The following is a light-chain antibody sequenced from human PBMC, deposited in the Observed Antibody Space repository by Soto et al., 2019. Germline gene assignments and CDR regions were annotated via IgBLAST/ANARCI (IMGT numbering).Light chain of an antibody. CDR3: QVWNSADDHVL. V-gene: IGLV3-21*02. J-gene: IGLJ2*01. Sequence: SYELTQPPSVSVAPGQTATITCGGNNIGSKRVHWYQQQPGQAPVVVVFDDRGRPSGIPERFSGSNSGHTATLTISRVEAGDEAHYYCQVWNSADDHVLFGGGTKLTVL. CDR2: DDR. CDR1: NIGSKR.